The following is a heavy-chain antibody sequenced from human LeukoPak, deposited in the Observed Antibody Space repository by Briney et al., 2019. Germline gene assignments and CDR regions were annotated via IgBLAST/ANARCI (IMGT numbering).Heavy chain of an antibody. Sequence: PGGSLRLSCAASGFTFSRYAMSWVRKAPGKGLEWVSAISGSGGSTYYADSVKGRFTISRDNSKNTLYLQMNSLRAEDTAVYYCARMTMVRGAQYYFDYWGQGTLVTDSS. CDR3: ARMTMVRGAQYYFDY. CDR1: GFTFSRYA. V-gene: IGHV3-23*01. CDR2: ISGSGGST. J-gene: IGHJ4*02. D-gene: IGHD3-10*01.